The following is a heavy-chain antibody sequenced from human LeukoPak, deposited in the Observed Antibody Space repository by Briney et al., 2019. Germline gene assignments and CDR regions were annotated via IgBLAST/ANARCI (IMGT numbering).Heavy chain of an antibody. CDR1: GGSISSGSYY. Sequence: SQTLSLTCTVSGGSISSGSYYWSWLRQHPGKGLEWIGYIHYSGSTYYNPSLESRITISVDTSKNQFSLNLSSVTAADTAVYYCARIPTGDTFDIWGQGTMVTVSS. CDR3: ARIPTGDTFDI. V-gene: IGHV4-31*03. D-gene: IGHD4-17*01. J-gene: IGHJ3*02. CDR2: IHYSGST.